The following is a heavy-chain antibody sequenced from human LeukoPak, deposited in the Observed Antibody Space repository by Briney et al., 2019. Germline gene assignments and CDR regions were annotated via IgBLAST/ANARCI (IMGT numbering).Heavy chain of an antibody. J-gene: IGHJ6*02. V-gene: IGHV3-7*04. D-gene: IGHD4-17*01. CDR2: MNQDGSET. Sequence: GGSLRLSCEVSGFTFSSYSMKWVRQAPGKGLESVAKMNQDGSETHYVDSVKGRFTVSRDNAKNSLYLQMNSLRAEDTAIYYCARYGYYSGMDVWGQGTTVTVSS. CDR1: GFTFSSYS. CDR3: ARYGYYSGMDV.